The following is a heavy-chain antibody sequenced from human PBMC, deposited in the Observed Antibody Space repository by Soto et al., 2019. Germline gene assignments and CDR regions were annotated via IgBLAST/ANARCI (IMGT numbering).Heavy chain of an antibody. V-gene: IGHV1-69*06. CDR1: GGTFSSYA. D-gene: IGHD6-13*01. Sequence: QVQLVQSGAEVKKPGSSVKVSCKASGGTFSSYAISWVRQAPGQGLEWMGGIIPIFGTANYAQKFQGRVTMTTDTSTSTAYMELRSLRSDDTAVFYCARERGGSSWSSAESLQYWGQGTLVTVSS. J-gene: IGHJ1*01. CDR3: ARERGGSSWSSAESLQY. CDR2: IIPIFGTA.